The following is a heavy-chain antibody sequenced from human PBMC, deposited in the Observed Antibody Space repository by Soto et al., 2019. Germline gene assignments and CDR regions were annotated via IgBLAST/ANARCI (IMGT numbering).Heavy chain of an antibody. D-gene: IGHD3-3*01. V-gene: IGHV3-23*01. CDR1: GFTLSSYA. CDR3: ARGPTIFLVGVDAFDI. J-gene: IGHJ3*02. Sequence: EVQMLESGGGLVQPGWSLRLSCAASGFTLSSYALSWVRQAPGKGLEWVSGISGSGDFTFDADSVRGRFTISRDNSMNTQYLQMNSPRGEDTAVYDFARGPTIFLVGVDAFDIGGQGTMATVSS. CDR2: ISGSGDFT.